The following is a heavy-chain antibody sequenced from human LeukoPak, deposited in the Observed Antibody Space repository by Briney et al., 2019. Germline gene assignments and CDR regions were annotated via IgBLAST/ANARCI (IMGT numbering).Heavy chain of an antibody. Sequence: ASVKVSCKASGYTFTTYFLHWGRQAPGQGLEWMGMINPSAGTTNYAQNFQGRVTMTRDTSTSTVYMDLTSLRSEDTAVYYCAREAPGGYFDYWAQGTLVTVSS. J-gene: IGHJ4*02. CDR3: AREAPGGYFDY. V-gene: IGHV1-46*01. CDR2: INPSAGTT. D-gene: IGHD3-16*01. CDR1: GYTFTTYF.